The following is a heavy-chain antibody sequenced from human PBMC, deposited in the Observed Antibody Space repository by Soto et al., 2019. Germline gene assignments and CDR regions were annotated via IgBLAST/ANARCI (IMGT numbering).Heavy chain of an antibody. V-gene: IGHV3-30*18. J-gene: IGHJ4*02. CDR1: GFFFSDYG. D-gene: IGHD6-13*01. Sequence: GGSLRLSCAASGFFFSDYGMHWVRQAPGRGLEWVAVISYDGSKEYYGDSVKGRFNISRDNSKNTLYLQMNSLRVEDTAVYYCAKVWDSGTGLFYLDYWGQGTLVTVS. CDR2: ISYDGSKE. CDR3: AKVWDSGTGLFYLDY.